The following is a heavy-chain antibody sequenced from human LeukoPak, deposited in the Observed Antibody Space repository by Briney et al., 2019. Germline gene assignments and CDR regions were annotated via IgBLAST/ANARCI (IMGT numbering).Heavy chain of an antibody. CDR3: ARASRLFWTVDTAMGGVDY. Sequence: SETLSLTCTVSGGSISSGDYYWSWIRQPPGKGLEWIGYIYYSGSTNHNPSLKSRITMSVDTSKNQFSLNLTSVSAADTAVYYCARASRLFWTVDTAMGGVDYWGQGTLVTVSS. D-gene: IGHD5-18*01. CDR2: IYYSGST. J-gene: IGHJ4*02. V-gene: IGHV4-61*08. CDR1: GGSISSGDYY.